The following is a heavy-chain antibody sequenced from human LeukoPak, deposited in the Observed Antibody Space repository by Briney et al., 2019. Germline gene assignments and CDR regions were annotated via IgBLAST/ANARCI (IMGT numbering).Heavy chain of an antibody. Sequence: SETLSLTCTVSGGSISSSSYYWSWIRQPPGKGLEWIGYIYYSGSTNYNPSLKSRVTISVDTSKNQFSLKLSSVTAADTAVYYCARSMVRGLRVPDYWGQGTLVTVSS. J-gene: IGHJ4*02. CDR3: ARSMVRGLRVPDY. D-gene: IGHD3-10*01. CDR2: IYYSGST. CDR1: GGSISSSSYY. V-gene: IGHV4-61*01.